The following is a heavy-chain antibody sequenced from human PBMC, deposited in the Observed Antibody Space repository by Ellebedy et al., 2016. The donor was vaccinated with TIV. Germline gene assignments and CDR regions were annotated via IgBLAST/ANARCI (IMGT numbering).Heavy chain of an antibody. D-gene: IGHD1-26*01. CDR2: INHSGST. CDR3: ARGAVVGAIPQTPFY. Sequence: SETLSLXXAVYGGSFSGYYWSWIRQPPGKGLEWIGEINHSGSTNYNPSLKSRVTISVDTSKNQFSLKLSSVTAADTAVYYCARGAVVGAIPQTPFYWGQGTLVTVSS. J-gene: IGHJ4*02. V-gene: IGHV4-34*01. CDR1: GGSFSGYY.